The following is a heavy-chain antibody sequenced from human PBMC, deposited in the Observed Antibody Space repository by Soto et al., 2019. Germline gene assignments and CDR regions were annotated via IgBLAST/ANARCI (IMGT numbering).Heavy chain of an antibody. J-gene: IGHJ4*02. D-gene: IGHD5-12*01. V-gene: IGHV3-30*18. CDR3: AKDPGFMGYDY. Sequence: GGSLRLSCAASGFTFSSYGMHWVRQAPGKGLEWVAVISYDGSNKYYADSVKGRFTISRDNSKNTLYLQMNSLRAEDTAVYYCAKDPGFMGYDYWGQGTLVTVSS. CDR2: ISYDGSNK. CDR1: GFTFSSYG.